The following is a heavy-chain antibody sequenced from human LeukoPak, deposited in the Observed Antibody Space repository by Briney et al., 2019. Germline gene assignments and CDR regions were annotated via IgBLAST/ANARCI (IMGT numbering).Heavy chain of an antibody. Sequence: SETLSLTCTVSGGSISSSSYYWGWIRQPPGKGLEWIGSIYYSGSTYYNPSHKSRVTISVDTSKNQFSLKLSSVTAADTAVYYCARQRPRDYRLSLFDPWGQGTLVTVSS. J-gene: IGHJ5*02. CDR2: IYYSGST. CDR3: ARQRPRDYRLSLFDP. V-gene: IGHV4-39*01. CDR1: GGSISSSSYY. D-gene: IGHD3-16*02.